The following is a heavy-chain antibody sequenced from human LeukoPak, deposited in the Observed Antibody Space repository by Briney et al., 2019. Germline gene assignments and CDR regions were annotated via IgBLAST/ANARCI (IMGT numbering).Heavy chain of an antibody. CDR2: IYPGDSDT. Sequence: GASLQFSSKGSGCGFTSYWIGWGRRLPGRGLEWMGVIYPGDSDTRYSPSFQGQVTISADKSISTAYLQWSSLKASDTAMYYCARLPRDSSGYYYDYWGQGTLVTVSS. J-gene: IGHJ4*02. D-gene: IGHD3-22*01. V-gene: IGHV5-51*01. CDR1: GCGFTSYW. CDR3: ARLPRDSSGYYYDY.